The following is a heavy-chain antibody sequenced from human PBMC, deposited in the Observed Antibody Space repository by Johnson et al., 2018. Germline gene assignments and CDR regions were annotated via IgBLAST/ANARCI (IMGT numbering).Heavy chain of an antibody. V-gene: IGHV1-8*01. D-gene: IGHD1-26*01. CDR3: AGAWMGGHDAFDI. J-gene: IGHJ3*02. CDR2: MNPKSGNT. Sequence: QVQLVQSWAEVKKPGASVKVSCKASGYTFTSYDINWVRQATGQGPEWMGWMNPKSGNTGYAQTFQGRVTMTWDSSISTAYMELSSLRSEDTAVYYCAGAWMGGHDAFDIWGQGTRVTVSS. CDR1: GYTFTSYD.